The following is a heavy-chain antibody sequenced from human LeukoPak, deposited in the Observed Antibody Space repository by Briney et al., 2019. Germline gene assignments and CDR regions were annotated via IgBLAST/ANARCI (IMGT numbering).Heavy chain of an antibody. CDR2: ISYDGSNK. V-gene: IGHV3-30*18. CDR3: AKDPDYGDYVNYFDY. J-gene: IGHJ4*02. CDR1: GFTFSSYG. D-gene: IGHD4-17*01. Sequence: GGSLRLSCAASGFTFSSYGMHWVRQAPGKGLEWVAIISYDGSNKYYADSVKGRFTISRDNSKNTLYLQMNSLRAEDTAICYCAKDPDYGDYVNYFDYWGQGTLVIVSS.